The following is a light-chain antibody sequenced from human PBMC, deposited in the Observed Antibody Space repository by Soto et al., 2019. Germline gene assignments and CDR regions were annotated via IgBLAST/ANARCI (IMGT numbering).Light chain of an antibody. CDR2: DTT. CDR1: QGIRKF. Sequence: DIQMTQSPSSLSASVGDRVTLTCQASQGIRKFLNWYQLKPGKAPQLLISDTTNLETGGPSRFSGSGSRTAITLTSSSLQPEDFATYSSQHYENLPITFGQGTRLEIK. J-gene: IGKJ5*01. V-gene: IGKV1-33*01. CDR3: QHYENLPIT.